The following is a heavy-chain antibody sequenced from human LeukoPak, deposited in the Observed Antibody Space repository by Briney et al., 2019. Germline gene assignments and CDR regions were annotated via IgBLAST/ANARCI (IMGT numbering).Heavy chain of an antibody. V-gene: IGHV5-51*01. CDR3: ARDRGALTTYVDY. D-gene: IGHD4-11*01. CDR1: GGTFSSYA. J-gene: IGHJ4*02. Sequence: ASVKVSCKASGGTFSSYAISWVRQMPGKGLEWMGVIYPGDADTRYSPSFQGQVTISADKSISTAYLQWSSLKASDTAMYYCARDRGALTTYVDYWGQGTLVTVSS. CDR2: IYPGDADT.